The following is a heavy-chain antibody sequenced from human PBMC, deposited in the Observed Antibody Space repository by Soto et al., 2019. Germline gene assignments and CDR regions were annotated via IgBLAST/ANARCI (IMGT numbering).Heavy chain of an antibody. CDR1: GYTFTNSG. D-gene: IGHD2-2*01. Sequence: SVKVSWKASGYTFTNSGISWVRQAPGQGLEWMGRIIPILGIANYAQKFQGRVTITADKSTSTAYMELSSLRSEDTAVYYCARVPDIVVVPAAMIEGYYYYGMDVWGQGTTVTVSS. CDR3: ARVPDIVVVPAAMIEGYYYYGMDV. CDR2: IIPILGIA. J-gene: IGHJ6*02. V-gene: IGHV1-69*04.